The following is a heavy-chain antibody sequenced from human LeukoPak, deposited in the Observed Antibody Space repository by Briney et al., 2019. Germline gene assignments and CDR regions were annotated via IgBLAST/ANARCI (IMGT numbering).Heavy chain of an antibody. D-gene: IGHD3-10*01. CDR3: AKDFFSVGVRSLDY. J-gene: IGHJ4*02. CDR1: GFTFRSYG. CDR2: ISNDGSNK. Sequence: GRSLRLSCAASGFTFRSYGMHWVRQAPGKGLEWVAFISNDGSNKNYADSVKGRFTVSRDNSKNTLDLQMNSLRAEDTAKYHCAKDFFSVGVRSLDYWGQGTLVTVSS. V-gene: IGHV3-30*18.